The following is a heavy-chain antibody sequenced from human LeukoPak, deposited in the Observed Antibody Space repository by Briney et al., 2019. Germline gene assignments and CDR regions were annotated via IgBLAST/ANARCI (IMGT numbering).Heavy chain of an antibody. CDR3: ASRKPGNDY. V-gene: IGHV4-59*02. CDR1: GGSVSDYY. D-gene: IGHD7-27*01. J-gene: IGHJ4*02. CDR2: IYYTGST. Sequence: SETLSLTCTISGGSVSDYYGSWIRHSPGKGLERIGYIYYTGSTTYNPSLKSRVTISADTSKNQFSLKLSSVTAADTAVYYCASRKPGNDYWGQGTLVTISS.